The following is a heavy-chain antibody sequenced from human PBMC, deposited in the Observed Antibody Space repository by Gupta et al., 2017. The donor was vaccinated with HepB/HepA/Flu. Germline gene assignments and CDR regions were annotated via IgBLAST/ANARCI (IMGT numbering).Heavy chain of an antibody. J-gene: IGHJ3*01. Sequence: QMVESGGGSVQPGGSLRLSCAAPGFFFSGYEMTWVRQAPGKGLEWISYISTSGANTKYAASVEGRFTISRDNAKNSLYLQMNNLRGDDTATYYCASKMKTSKAFDVWGQGAEVTVSS. CDR3: ASKMKTSKAFDV. CDR1: GFFFSGYE. D-gene: IGHD5-24*01. CDR2: ISTSGANT. V-gene: IGHV3-48*03.